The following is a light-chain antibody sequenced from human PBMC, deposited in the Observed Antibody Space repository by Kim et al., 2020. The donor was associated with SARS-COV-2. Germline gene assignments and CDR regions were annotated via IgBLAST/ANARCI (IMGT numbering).Light chain of an antibody. J-gene: IGKJ2*01. CDR3: QQYNNWPT. V-gene: IGKV3-15*01. CDR1: QSVSSN. Sequence: EIVMTQSPATLSVSPGERATLSCRASQSVSSNLAWYKQKPGQGPRLLIYGASTRATGVPARFSGSGSGTEFTLTISLQSEDFAIYYCQQYNNWPTFGQGTKLEI. CDR2: GAS.